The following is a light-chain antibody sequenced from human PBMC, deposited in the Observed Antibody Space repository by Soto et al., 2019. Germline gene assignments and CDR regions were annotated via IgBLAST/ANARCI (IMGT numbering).Light chain of an antibody. J-gene: IGLJ1*01. CDR3: VSFTTSRSYV. CDR2: DII. CDR1: SSDVGAYIF. V-gene: IGLV2-14*03. Sequence: ALTQPASVSGSPGQSITISCTGTSSDVGAYIFVSWYQQHPGKAPKLMIYDIINRPSGVSNRFSGSKSGNTASLTISGLQAEDEADYYCVSFTTSRSYVFGTGTKVTVL.